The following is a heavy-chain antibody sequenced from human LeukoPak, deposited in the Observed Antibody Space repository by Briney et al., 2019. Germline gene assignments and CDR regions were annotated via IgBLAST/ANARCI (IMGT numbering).Heavy chain of an antibody. V-gene: IGHV3-48*04. D-gene: IGHD1-7*01. CDR2: ISSSSSTI. J-gene: IGHJ4*02. Sequence: GGSLRLSCAASGFTFSSYSMNWVRQAPGKGLEWVSYISSSSSTIYYADSVKGRFTISRDNAKNSLYLQMNSLRAEDTAVYYCARDPGTGTPTIDYWGQGTLVTVSS. CDR1: GFTFSSYS. CDR3: ARDPGTGTPTIDY.